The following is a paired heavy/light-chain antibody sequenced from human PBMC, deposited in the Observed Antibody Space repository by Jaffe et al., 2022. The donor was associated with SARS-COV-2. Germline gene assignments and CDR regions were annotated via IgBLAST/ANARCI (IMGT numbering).Light chain of an antibody. J-gene: IGKJ2*01. CDR2: WAS. CDR3: QQYYGPPYT. CDR1: QSVLYSSNNKNY. Sequence: DIVMTQSPDSLAVSLGERATINCKSSQSVLYSSNNKNYLAWYQQKPGQPPKLLIYWASTRESGVPDRFSGSGSGTDFTLTISSLQAEDVAVYYCQQYYGPPYTFGQGTKLQIK. V-gene: IGKV4-1*01.
Heavy chain of an antibody. V-gene: IGHV3-74*01. CDR2: INTDGSSI. CDR3: ATFPRFDSSTYLTREGY. D-gene: IGHD6-19*01. J-gene: IGHJ4*02. Sequence: EVQLVESGGGLIQPGGSLRLSCVASGFTFINYWMHWVRQAPGKGLVWVSRINTDGSSITYADSVKGRFTISRDNAKNTLYLQMNSLGVEDTAIYYCATFPRFDSSTYLTREGYWGQGTLVTVSS. CDR1: GFTFINYW.